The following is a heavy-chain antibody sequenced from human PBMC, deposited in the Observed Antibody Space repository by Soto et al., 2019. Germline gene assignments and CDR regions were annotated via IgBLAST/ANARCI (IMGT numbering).Heavy chain of an antibody. D-gene: IGHD3-10*01. J-gene: IGHJ6*02. V-gene: IGHV5-51*01. CDR2: IYPGDSDT. Sequence: GESLKISCKGSGYSFTSYWIGWVRQMPGKGLEWMGIIYPGDSDTRYSPSFQGQVTISADKSISTAYLQWSSLKASDTAMYYCAGTTMVRGVMNYYYYYGMDVWGQGTTVTVSS. CDR1: GYSFTSYW. CDR3: AGTTMVRGVMNYYYYYGMDV.